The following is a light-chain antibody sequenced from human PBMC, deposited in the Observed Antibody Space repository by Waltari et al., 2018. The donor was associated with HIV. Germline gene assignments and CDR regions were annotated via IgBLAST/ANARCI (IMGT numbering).Light chain of an antibody. V-gene: IGLV4-69*01. CDR2: LNGDGRN. CDR1: SGHSRYA. Sequence: QLVLTQSPSASASLGASVKLTCTLSSGHSRYAIEWHQQQPEKGPRFLMRLNGDGRNITGDGIPDRFSGSSSGTERYLTISSLQSDDEADYYCQTWGTGFLVFGGGTKLTVL. J-gene: IGLJ2*01. CDR3: QTWGTGFLV.